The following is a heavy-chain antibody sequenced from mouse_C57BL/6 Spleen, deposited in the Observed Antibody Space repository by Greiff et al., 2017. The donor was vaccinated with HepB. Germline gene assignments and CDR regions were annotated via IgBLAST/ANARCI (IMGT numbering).Heavy chain of an antibody. Sequence: QVHVKQSGAELARPGASVKMSCKASGYTFTSYTMHWVKQRPGQGLEWIGYINPSSGYTKYNQKFKDKATLTADKSSSTAYMQLRSLTSEDSAVYYCASQGDYGVGAMDCWGQGTSVTVSS. J-gene: IGHJ4*01. CDR2: INPSSGYT. CDR3: ASQGDYGVGAMDC. D-gene: IGHD2-4*01. V-gene: IGHV1-4*01. CDR1: GYTFTSYT.